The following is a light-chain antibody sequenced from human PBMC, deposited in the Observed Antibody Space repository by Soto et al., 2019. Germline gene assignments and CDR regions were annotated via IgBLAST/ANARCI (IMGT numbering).Light chain of an antibody. CDR1: SSNIGSNT. CDR3: AAWDDRLKGVL. CDR2: SSN. V-gene: IGLV1-44*01. J-gene: IGLJ2*01. Sequence: QPVLTQPPSASGTPGHRVTISCSGSSSNIGSNTVHWYQLLPGRAPKLLIYSSNQWPSGVPDRFSGSKSGTSASLAISGLQSEDEADYYCAAWDDRLKGVLFGGGTKLTVL.